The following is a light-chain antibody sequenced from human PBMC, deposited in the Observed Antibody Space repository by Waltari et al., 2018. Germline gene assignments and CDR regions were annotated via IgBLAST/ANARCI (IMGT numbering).Light chain of an antibody. CDR3: QQFQSNPLT. V-gene: IGKV1-9*01. CDR2: GAS. CDR1: QGISSY. J-gene: IGKJ4*01. Sequence: IQLTQSPSSLSASVGDRVTITCRASQGISSYLAWYQQKPGKAPKLPIYGASTLQSGVPSRFSGSGSGTDFTLTISSLQPEDFATYYCQQFQSNPLTFGGGTKVEIK.